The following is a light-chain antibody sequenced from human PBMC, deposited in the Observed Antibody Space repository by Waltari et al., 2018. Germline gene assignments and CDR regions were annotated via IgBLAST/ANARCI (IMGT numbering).Light chain of an antibody. Sequence: EIVLTQSPGTLSLSPGERATLSCRASQTVRTTYLAWYQQKPGQAPTLVIHGASSRATGSPDRFSGSGSGTDFSLTSSSLEPEDFAVYYCQQYDIAPLTFGGGTKVEIK. CDR3: QQYDIAPLT. J-gene: IGKJ4*01. CDR1: QTVRTTY. V-gene: IGKV3-20*01. CDR2: GAS.